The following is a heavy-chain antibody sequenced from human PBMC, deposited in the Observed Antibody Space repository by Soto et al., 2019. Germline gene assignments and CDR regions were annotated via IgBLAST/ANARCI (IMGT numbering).Heavy chain of an antibody. D-gene: IGHD6-13*01. CDR1: GGSISSGGYY. Sequence: TLSLTCTVSGGSISSGGYYWSWIRQHPGKGLEWIGYIYYSGSTYYNPSLKSRVTISVDRSKNQFSLKLSSVTAADTAVYYCARGQGAAAGHSNFDYWGQGALVTVSS. J-gene: IGHJ4*02. CDR3: ARGQGAAAGHSNFDY. V-gene: IGHV4-31*03. CDR2: IYYSGST.